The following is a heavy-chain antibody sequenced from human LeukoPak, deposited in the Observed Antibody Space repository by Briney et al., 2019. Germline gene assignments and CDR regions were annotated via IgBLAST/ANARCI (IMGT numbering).Heavy chain of an antibody. Sequence: PGGSLRLSCAASGFTFSDYYMSWIRQAPGKGLEWVSYISSSGSTIYYADSVKGRFTISRDNSKNTLYLQMNSLRAEDTAVYYCAKDLRGGEYFQHWGQGTLVTVSS. V-gene: IGHV3-11*01. CDR2: ISSSGSTI. D-gene: IGHD3-16*01. CDR3: AKDLRGGEYFQH. CDR1: GFTFSDYY. J-gene: IGHJ1*01.